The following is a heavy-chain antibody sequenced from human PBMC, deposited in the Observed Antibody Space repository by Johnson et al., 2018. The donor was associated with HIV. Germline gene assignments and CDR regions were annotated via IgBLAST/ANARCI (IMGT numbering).Heavy chain of an antibody. J-gene: IGHJ3*02. CDR3: AKANGNGDSFDI. D-gene: IGHD1-1*01. CDR1: GFTFDDYA. Sequence: VQLVESGGGLVQPGRSLRLSCAASGFTFDDYAMHWVRQAPGKGLEWVSGISWNRGSIGYADSVKGRFTISRDNAQNSLYLQMNSLRAEDTALYYVAKANGNGDSFDIWGQGTMVTVSS. V-gene: IGHV3-9*01. CDR2: ISWNRGSI.